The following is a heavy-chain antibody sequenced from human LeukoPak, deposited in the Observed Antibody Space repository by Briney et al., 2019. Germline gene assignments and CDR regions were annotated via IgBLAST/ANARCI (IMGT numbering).Heavy chain of an antibody. V-gene: IGHV1-18*01. CDR1: GYTFTSYG. J-gene: IGHJ4*02. CDR3: ARVRGYNYRPVDY. Sequence: ASVKVSCKASGYTFTSYGISWVRQAPGQGLEWMGWISAYNGNTNYAQKLQGRVTLTRDTSTNTAYLDLRSLRSDDTAVYYCARVRGYNYRPVDYWGQGTLVTVSS. D-gene: IGHD5-24*01. CDR2: ISAYNGNT.